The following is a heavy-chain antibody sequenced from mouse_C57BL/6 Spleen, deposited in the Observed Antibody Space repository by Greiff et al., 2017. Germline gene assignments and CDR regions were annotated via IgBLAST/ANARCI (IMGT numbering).Heavy chain of an antibody. CDR1: GYTFTDYY. CDR2: INPNTGGT. Sequence: EVQLQQSGPELVKPGASVKISCKASGYTFTDYYMNWVKQSPGKSLEWIGDINPNTGGTSYNQKFKGKATLTVDKSSSTAYMELRRLTSEDSAVYYGARGDERWYYLDYWGQGTTLTVSS. V-gene: IGHV1-26*01. CDR3: ARGDERWYYLDY. D-gene: IGHD1-1*02. J-gene: IGHJ2*01.